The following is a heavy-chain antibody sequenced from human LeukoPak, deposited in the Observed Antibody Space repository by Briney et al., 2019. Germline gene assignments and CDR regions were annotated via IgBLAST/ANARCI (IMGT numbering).Heavy chain of an antibody. V-gene: IGHV4-59*01. J-gene: IGHJ4*02. CDR3: ASLDTAMVTGY. D-gene: IGHD5-18*01. CDR2: IYYSGST. CDR1: GGSISSYY. Sequence: PSETLSLTCTVSGGSISSYYWSCIRQPPGKGLEWIGYIYYSGSTNYNPSLKSRVTISVDTSKNQFSLKLSSVTAADTAVYYCASLDTAMVTGYWGQGTLVTVSS.